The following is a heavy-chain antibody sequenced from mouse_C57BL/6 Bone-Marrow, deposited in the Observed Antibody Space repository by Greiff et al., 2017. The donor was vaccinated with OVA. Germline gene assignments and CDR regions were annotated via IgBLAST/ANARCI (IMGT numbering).Heavy chain of an antibody. CDR2: IRSKSSNYAT. CDR3: VRECYYYVSSPAWFAY. Sequence: DVHLVESGGGLVQPKGSLKLSCAASGFTFNTYAMHWVRQAPGQGLEWVARIRSKSSNYATYYADSVKDRFTISRDDSQSMLYLQMNNLKTGDTAMYYCVRECYYYVSSPAWFAYWGQGTLVTVSA. V-gene: IGHV10-3*01. D-gene: IGHD1-1*01. CDR1: GFTFNTYA. J-gene: IGHJ3*01.